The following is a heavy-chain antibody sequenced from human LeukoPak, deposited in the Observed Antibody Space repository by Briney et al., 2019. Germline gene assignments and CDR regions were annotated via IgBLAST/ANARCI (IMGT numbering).Heavy chain of an antibody. CDR1: GYTFTGYY. Sequence: ASVKVSCKASGYTFTGYYMHWVRQAPGQGLEWVGRINPNSGGTNYAQKFQGRVTMTRDTSISTAYMALSRLRSDDTAVYYCARRVGATETFDYWGQGTLVTVSS. D-gene: IGHD1-26*01. J-gene: IGHJ4*02. CDR2: INPNSGGT. V-gene: IGHV1-2*06. CDR3: ARRVGATETFDY.